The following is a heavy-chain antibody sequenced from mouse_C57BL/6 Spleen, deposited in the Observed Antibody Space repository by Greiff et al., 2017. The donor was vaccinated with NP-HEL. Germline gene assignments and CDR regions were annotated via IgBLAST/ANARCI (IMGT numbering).Heavy chain of an antibody. CDR1: GYAFSSYW. CDR2: IYPGDGDT. D-gene: IGHD1-1*01. J-gene: IGHJ2*01. Sequence: QVQLQQSGAELVKPGASVKISCKASGYAFSSYWMNWVKQRPGKGLEWIGQIYPGDGDTNYNGKFKGKATLTADKSSSTAYMQLSSLTSEESAVYFCAREGDGKRYYFDYWGQGTTLTVSS. CDR3: AREGDGKRYYFDY. V-gene: IGHV1-80*01.